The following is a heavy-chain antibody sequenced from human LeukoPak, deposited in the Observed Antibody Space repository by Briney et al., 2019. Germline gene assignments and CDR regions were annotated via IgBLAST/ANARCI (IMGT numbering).Heavy chain of an antibody. V-gene: IGHV1-69*06. D-gene: IGHD3-22*01. J-gene: IGHJ6*03. CDR3: ASRYYYDSSGYIKRDNYYYYYYMDV. CDR1: GGTFSSYA. CDR2: IIPIFGTA. Sequence: SVKVSCKASGGTFSSYAISWVRHTPGQGLEWMGRIIPIFGTANYAQKFQGRVTITADKSTGTAYMELSRLRSEDTAVYYCASRYYYDSSGYIKRDNYYYYYYMDVWGKGTTVTVSS.